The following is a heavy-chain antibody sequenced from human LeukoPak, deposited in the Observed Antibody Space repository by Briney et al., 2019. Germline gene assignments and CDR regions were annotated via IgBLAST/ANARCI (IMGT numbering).Heavy chain of an antibody. V-gene: IGHV1-58*02. D-gene: IGHD2-2*03. CDR3: ATGYCSSTNCRIDY. Sequence: SVKVSCKASGFTFTSSAMQWVRQARGQRLEWIGWIVVGSGNTNYAQKFQERVTITRDMSTSTAYMELRSLRSDDTAVYYCATGYCSSTNCRIDYWGQGTLVSVSS. CDR2: IVVGSGNT. CDR1: GFTFTSSA. J-gene: IGHJ4*02.